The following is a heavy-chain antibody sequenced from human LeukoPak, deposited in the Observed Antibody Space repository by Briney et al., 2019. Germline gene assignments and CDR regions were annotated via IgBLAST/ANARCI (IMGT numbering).Heavy chain of an antibody. CDR1: GFTFRSFA. CDR3: AKKEGDTYFSWYMDV. CDR2: IIGSGRTT. J-gene: IGHJ6*03. Sequence: QPGGSLRLSCAASGFTFRSFAMSWVRQAPGKGLELVSGIIGSGRTTFYADSVKGRFTISRDNSKNTLYLQMNSLRAEDTAIYYCAKKEGDTYFSWYMDVWGKGTTVTVSS. V-gene: IGHV3-23*01. D-gene: IGHD2-21*01.